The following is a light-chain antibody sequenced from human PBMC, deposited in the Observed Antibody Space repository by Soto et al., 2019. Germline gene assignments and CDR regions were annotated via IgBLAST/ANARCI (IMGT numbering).Light chain of an antibody. Sequence: DVVMTQSPLSLPVTLGQPASISCSPSQSLLYSDGIAYFSWFQQRPGRSPRRLIYKVSNRDSGVPARLSGSGSGTDFALKISRVEAEDVGVYYCMQGTHWPITFGQGTRLEI. J-gene: IGKJ5*01. CDR1: QSLLYSDGIAY. CDR2: KVS. V-gene: IGKV2-30*01. CDR3: MQGTHWPIT.